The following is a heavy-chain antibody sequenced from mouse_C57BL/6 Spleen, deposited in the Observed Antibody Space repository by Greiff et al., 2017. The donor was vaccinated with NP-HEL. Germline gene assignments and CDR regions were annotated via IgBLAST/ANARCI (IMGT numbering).Heavy chain of an antibody. D-gene: IGHD3-2*02. J-gene: IGHJ3*01. CDR1: GYAFSSSW. CDR2: IYPGDGDT. CDR3: ATLDSSGLWFAY. V-gene: IGHV1-82*01. Sequence: VQRVESGPELVKPGASVKISCKASGYAFSSSWMNWVKQRPGKGLEWIGRIYPGDGDTNYNGKFKGKATLTADKSSSTAYMQLSSLTSEDSAVYFCATLDSSGLWFAYWGQGTLVTVSA.